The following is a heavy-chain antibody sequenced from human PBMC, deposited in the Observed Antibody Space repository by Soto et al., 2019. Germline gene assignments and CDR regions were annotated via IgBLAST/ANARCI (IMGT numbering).Heavy chain of an antibody. V-gene: IGHV4-4*07. D-gene: IGHD3-22*01. CDR3: ASGYYDSRVPYDAFDI. Sequence: SETLSLTCTVSGGSISSYYWSWIRQPAVKGLEWIGRIYTSGSTNYNPSLKSRVTMSVDTSKNQFSLKLSSVTAADTAVYYCASGYYDSRVPYDAFDIWGQGTMLTVSS. CDR2: IYTSGST. J-gene: IGHJ3*02. CDR1: GGSISSYY.